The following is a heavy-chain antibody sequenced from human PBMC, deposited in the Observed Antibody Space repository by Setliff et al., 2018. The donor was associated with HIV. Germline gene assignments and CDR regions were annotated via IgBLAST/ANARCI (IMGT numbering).Heavy chain of an antibody. CDR2: IFYSGST. V-gene: IGHV4-31*03. J-gene: IGHJ6*03. Sequence: PSETLSLTCTVSGGSISSGGYYWSWIRQHPGKGLEWIGYIFYSGSTYYNPSLKSRVTISVDTSKNEFSLTLNSLTAADTAVYYCAKTGVSRRKHYYYMDLWGKGTSVTVS. CDR1: GGSISSGGYY. CDR3: AKTGVSRRKHYYYMDL. D-gene: IGHD6-6*01.